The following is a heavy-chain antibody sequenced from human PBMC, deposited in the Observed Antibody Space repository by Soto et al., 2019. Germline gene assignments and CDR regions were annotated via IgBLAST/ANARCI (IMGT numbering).Heavy chain of an antibody. J-gene: IGHJ3*02. Sequence: GGSLRLSCAASGFTFSSYCMHWVRQAPGKGLEWVAVIWYDGSNKYYADSVKGRFTISRDNSKNTLYLQMNSLRAEDTAVYYCARPMYYYDSRDAFHIWGQGTMVTVSS. CDR3: ARPMYYYDSRDAFHI. V-gene: IGHV3-33*01. D-gene: IGHD3-22*01. CDR2: IWYDGSNK. CDR1: GFTFSSYC.